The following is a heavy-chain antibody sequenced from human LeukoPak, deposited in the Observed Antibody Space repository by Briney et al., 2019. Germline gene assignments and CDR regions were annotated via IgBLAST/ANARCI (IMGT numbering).Heavy chain of an antibody. CDR1: GGSISSGGYY. CDR3: ARVLGGSGWYGY. J-gene: IGHJ4*02. V-gene: IGHV4-31*03. CDR2: IFYSGST. D-gene: IGHD6-19*01. Sequence: SETLSLTCTVSGGSISSGGYYWSWIRQHPGKGLERIGYIFYSGSTYYNPSLKSRVTISVDTSKNQFSLKLSSVTAADTAVYYCARVLGGSGWYGYWGQGTLVTVSS.